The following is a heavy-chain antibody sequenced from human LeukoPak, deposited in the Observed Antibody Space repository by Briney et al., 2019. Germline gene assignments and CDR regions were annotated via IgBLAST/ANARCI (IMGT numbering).Heavy chain of an antibody. CDR2: ISNNGGST. V-gene: IGHV3-64D*09. CDR1: GVTFSRYA. D-gene: IGHD3-22*01. CDR3: VKDYYDSSGYLDN. J-gene: IGHJ4*02. Sequence: GGSLRLSCSASGVTFSRYAMHWVRQAPGKGLQYVSTISNNGGSTYYADSVKGRFTISRDNSKNTLYLQMSSLRAEDTALYYCVKDYYDSSGYLDNWGQGTLVTVSS.